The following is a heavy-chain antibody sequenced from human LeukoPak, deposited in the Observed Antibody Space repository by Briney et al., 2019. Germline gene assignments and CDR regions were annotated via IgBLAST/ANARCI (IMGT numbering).Heavy chain of an antibody. D-gene: IGHD5-24*01. CDR3: ARGAEMGTHFDY. J-gene: IGHJ4*02. CDR1: GDSIINYY. V-gene: IGHV4-59*01. Sequence: SETLSLTCTVSGDSIINYYCSWIRQTPGNGLEWIGFIYYTGSTSYNPSLKCRVTMSVDRSKNLFSLNLSSVTAADTAVYYCARGAEMGTHFDYWGQGTLVTVSS. CDR2: IYYTGST.